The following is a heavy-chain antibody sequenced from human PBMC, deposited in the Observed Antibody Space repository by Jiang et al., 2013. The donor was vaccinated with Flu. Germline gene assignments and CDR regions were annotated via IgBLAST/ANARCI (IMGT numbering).Heavy chain of an antibody. CDR2: VYYSGYT. D-gene: IGHD3-10*01. V-gene: IGHV4-39*01. CDR3: ARQRGDTMVRGVIKDWFDP. J-gene: IGHJ5*02. Sequence: SLTCTVSGDSISSSIYYWGWIRQPPGKGLEWIGSVYYSGYTYFNPSLQSRVTISVDTSENQFSLKLSSVTAADTAVYYCARQRGDTMVRGVIKDWFDPWGQGTQVTVSS. CDR1: GDSISSSIYY.